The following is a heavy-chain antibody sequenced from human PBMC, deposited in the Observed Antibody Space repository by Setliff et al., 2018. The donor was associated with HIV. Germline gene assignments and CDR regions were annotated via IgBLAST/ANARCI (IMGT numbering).Heavy chain of an antibody. CDR3: TTDPLHLQGNGWYGAFDI. J-gene: IGHJ3*02. CDR2: ISGGGDDT. CDR1: GFTFTDYA. Sequence: GGSLRLSCAASGFTFTDYAMTWVRQAPGKGLEWVSGISGGGDDTSDADSVKGRFTISRDNSKNTVYLQMNSLKTEDTAVYYCTTDPLHLQGNGWYGAFDIWGQGTLVTVSS. V-gene: IGHV3-23*01. D-gene: IGHD6-19*01.